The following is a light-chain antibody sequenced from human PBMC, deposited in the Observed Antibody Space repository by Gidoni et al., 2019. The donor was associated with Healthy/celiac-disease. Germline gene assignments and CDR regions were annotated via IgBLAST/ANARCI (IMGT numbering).Light chain of an antibody. J-gene: IGKJ4*01. CDR1: QSISSY. CDR3: QQSYSTRLT. Sequence: DIQMTQLPSSLSASVGDRVTITCRASQSISSYLNWYQQKPGKAPKLLIYAASSLQSGVPSRFSGSGSGTDFTLTISSLQPEDFATYYCQQSYSTRLTFGGGTKVEIK. CDR2: AAS. V-gene: IGKV1-39*01.